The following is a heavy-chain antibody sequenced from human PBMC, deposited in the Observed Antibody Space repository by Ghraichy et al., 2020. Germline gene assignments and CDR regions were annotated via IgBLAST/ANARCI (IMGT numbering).Heavy chain of an antibody. J-gene: IGHJ6*02. CDR3: ARDLSGGFDPRWVGDFWSGYSRYYYYYGMDV. CDR2: ISSSSSYI. V-gene: IGHV3-21*01. D-gene: IGHD3-3*01. Sequence: GALRLSCAASGFTFSSYSMNWVRQAPGKGLEWVSSISSSSSYIYYADSVKGRFTISRDNAKNSLYLQMNSLRAEDTAVYYCARDLSGGFDPRWVGDFWSGYSRYYYYYGMDVWGQGTTVTVS. CDR1: GFTFSSYS.